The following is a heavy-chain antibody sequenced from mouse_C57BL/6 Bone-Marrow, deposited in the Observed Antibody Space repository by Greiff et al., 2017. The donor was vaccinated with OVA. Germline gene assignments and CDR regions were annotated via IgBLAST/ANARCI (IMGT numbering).Heavy chain of an antibody. D-gene: IGHD3-2*02. Sequence: VQLQQPGAELVKPGASVKMSCKASGYTFTSYWITWVKQRPGQGLEWIGDIYPGSGSTNYNEKFKNKATLTVDTSSSTAYMQLSSLTSEDSAVYYCARDWEDSSGSLYYLDYWGQGTTLTVSS. CDR3: ARDWEDSSGSLYYLDY. J-gene: IGHJ2*01. CDR1: GYTFTSYW. CDR2: IYPGSGST. V-gene: IGHV1-55*01.